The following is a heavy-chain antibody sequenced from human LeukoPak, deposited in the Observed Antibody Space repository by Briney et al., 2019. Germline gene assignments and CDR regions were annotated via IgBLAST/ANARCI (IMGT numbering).Heavy chain of an antibody. CDR2: IRHDESNN. D-gene: IGHD1-1*01. CDR3: AKDRWATQTTYDAFDI. CDR1: GFTFSIYG. Sequence: GGSLRLSCAASGFTFSIYGMHWVRQAPGKGLEWVAFIRHDESNNYYADSVKGRFTISRDTSNNTLYLQLNSLRAEDTAVYYCAKDRWATQTTYDAFDIWGQGTMVTVSS. J-gene: IGHJ3*02. V-gene: IGHV3-30*02.